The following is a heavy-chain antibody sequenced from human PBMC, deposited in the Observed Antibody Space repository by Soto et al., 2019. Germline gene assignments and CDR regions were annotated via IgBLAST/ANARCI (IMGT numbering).Heavy chain of an antibody. Sequence: QPGGSLRLSCAASGFTFSSYGMHWVRQAPGKGLEWVTIISYDGTNKYYADSVKGRFTISRDNSKNMVYLQMNSLRAEDTAVYYCAKEGRGKLGYCSYSTCLLDSWGQGTLVTVSS. J-gene: IGHJ4*02. CDR2: ISYDGTNK. CDR1: GFTFSSYG. V-gene: IGHV3-30*18. CDR3: AKEGRGKLGYCSYSTCLLDS. D-gene: IGHD2-15*01.